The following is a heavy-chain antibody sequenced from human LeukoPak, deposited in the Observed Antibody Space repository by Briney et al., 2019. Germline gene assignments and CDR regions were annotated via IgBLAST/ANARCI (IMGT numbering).Heavy chain of an antibody. Sequence: SETLSLTCTISGGSISSSSYYWDWIRQYPGKGLEWLGTIYYSGSTYYNASLKSRLFISVDTSNNQFSLRLSFVTAADTAVYYCARRRYYDATGYWDWGQGTLITVSS. CDR1: GGSISSSSYY. CDR2: IYYSGST. V-gene: IGHV4-39*01. CDR3: ARRRYYDATGYWD. D-gene: IGHD3-22*01. J-gene: IGHJ1*01.